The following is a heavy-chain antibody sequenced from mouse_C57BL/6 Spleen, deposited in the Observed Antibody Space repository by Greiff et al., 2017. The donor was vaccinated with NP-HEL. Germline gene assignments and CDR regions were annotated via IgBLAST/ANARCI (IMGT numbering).Heavy chain of an antibody. D-gene: IGHD1-1*01. CDR1: GYSFTGYY. V-gene: IGHV1-42*01. CDR2: INPSTGGT. CDR3: ARSEGYYYYGSRYFDV. Sequence: VQLKEPGPELVKPGASVKISCKASGYSFTGYYMNWVKQSPEKSLEWIGEINPSTGGTTYNQKFKAKATLTVDKSSSTAYMQLKSLTSEDSAVYYCARSEGYYYYGSRYFDVWGTGTTVTVSS. J-gene: IGHJ1*03.